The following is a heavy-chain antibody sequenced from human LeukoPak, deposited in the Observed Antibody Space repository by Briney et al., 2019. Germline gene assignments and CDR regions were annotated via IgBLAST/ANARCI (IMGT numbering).Heavy chain of an antibody. J-gene: IGHJ4*02. V-gene: IGHV4-34*01. CDR1: GVPFSNYY. D-gene: IGHD6-19*01. Sequence: PSETLSLTCAVSGVPFSNYYWSWVRQSPRQGLEWMGEINHSGYTNYNPSLKSRVTMSIDTSKNQFSLILTSVTAADAGVYYCTRAVAGHPDWGQGTLVTVSS. CDR3: TRAVAGHPD. CDR2: INHSGYT.